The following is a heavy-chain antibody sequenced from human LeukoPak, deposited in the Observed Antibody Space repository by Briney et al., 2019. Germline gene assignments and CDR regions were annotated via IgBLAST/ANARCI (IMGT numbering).Heavy chain of an antibody. Sequence: PSETLSLTCTVSGGSISSGDYYWSWIRQPPGKGLEWIGYIYYSGSTYYKPSLKSRVTISVDTSKNQFSLKLGSVTAADTAVYYCARTQLRYLDSAVYYGMDVWGQGTTVTVSS. J-gene: IGHJ6*02. CDR3: ARTQLRYLDSAVYYGMDV. CDR2: IYYSGST. CDR1: GGSISSGDYY. V-gene: IGHV4-30-4*01. D-gene: IGHD3-9*01.